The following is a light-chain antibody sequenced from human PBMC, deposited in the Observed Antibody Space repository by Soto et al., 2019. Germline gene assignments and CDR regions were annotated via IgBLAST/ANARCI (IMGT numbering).Light chain of an antibody. CDR2: DAS. V-gene: IGKV3-20*01. Sequence: EIVMTQSPATLSVSPGEIATLSCRASQSVSSYLAWYQQKPGQAPRLLIYDASNRATGIPARFSGSGSGTDFSLTISRLEPEDFAVYYCQQYGDSPVTFGQGTKVDIK. CDR1: QSVSSY. J-gene: IGKJ1*01. CDR3: QQYGDSPVT.